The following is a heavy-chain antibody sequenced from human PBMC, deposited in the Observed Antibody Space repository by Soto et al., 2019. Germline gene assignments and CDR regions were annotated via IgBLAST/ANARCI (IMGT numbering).Heavy chain of an antibody. J-gene: IGHJ6*02. CDR2: IYYSENT. CDR3: AREWIQLPFGMDV. D-gene: IGHD5-18*01. V-gene: IGHV4-30-4*01. Sequence: QVQLQESGPGLVKPSQTLSITCTVSGGSISSGDFFWTWIRRPPGEGLAWIGYIYYSENTYYNPSLKPRVTISVDTSKSQFSLKLSSVTAADTAVYYFAREWIQLPFGMDVWGQGTTVTVSS. CDR1: GGSISSGDFF.